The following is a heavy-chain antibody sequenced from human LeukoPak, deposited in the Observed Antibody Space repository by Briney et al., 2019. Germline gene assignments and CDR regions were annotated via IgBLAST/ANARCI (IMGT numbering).Heavy chain of an antibody. CDR3: AKDNFAYYDSRGNNYGHLYYGMDV. J-gene: IGHJ6*02. V-gene: IGHV3-23*01. Sequence: GGSLRLSCTASGFTFTRYAMTWVRQAPGKGLEWVSDISVSGGTTHYADSVKGRFTISRDNSENTLYLQMNSLRAEDTAVYFCAKDNFAYYDSRGNNYGHLYYGMDVWGQGTTVTVSS. CDR2: ISVSGGTT. D-gene: IGHD3-22*01. CDR1: GFTFTRYA.